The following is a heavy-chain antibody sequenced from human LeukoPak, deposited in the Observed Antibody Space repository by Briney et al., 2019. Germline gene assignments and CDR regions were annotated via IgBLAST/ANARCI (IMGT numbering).Heavy chain of an antibody. D-gene: IGHD3-22*01. V-gene: IGHV4-39*01. Sequence: SETLSLTCTVSGGSISSSSYYWGWIRQPPGKGLEWIGSIYYSGSTYYNPSLKSRVTISVDTSKNQFSLKLSSVTAADAAVYYCARRPLGYYYDSSGYYFHDYWGQGTLVTVSS. CDR3: ARRPLGYYYDSSGYYFHDY. J-gene: IGHJ4*02. CDR2: IYYSGST. CDR1: GGSISSSSYY.